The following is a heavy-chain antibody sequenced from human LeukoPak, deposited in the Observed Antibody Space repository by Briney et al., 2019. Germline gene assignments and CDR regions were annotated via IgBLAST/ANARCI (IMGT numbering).Heavy chain of an antibody. CDR1: GYTFTSYG. Sequence: GASVKDSCKASGYTFTSYGISWVRQAPGQGLEWMGWISAYNGNTNYAQKLQGRVTMTTDTSTSTAYMELRSLRSDDTAVYYCARDTETYDYVWGSYRYFDYWGQGTLVTVSS. CDR3: ARDTETYDYVWGSYRYFDY. J-gene: IGHJ4*02. D-gene: IGHD3-16*02. V-gene: IGHV1-18*01. CDR2: ISAYNGNT.